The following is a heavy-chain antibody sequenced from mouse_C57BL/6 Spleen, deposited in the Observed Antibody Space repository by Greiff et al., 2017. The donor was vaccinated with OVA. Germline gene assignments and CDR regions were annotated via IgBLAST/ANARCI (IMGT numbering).Heavy chain of an antibody. V-gene: IGHV5-4*03. CDR1: GFTFSSYA. CDR3: ARGGGITTVVATNWYFDV. D-gene: IGHD1-1*01. Sequence: EVKLVESGGGLVKPGGSLKLSCAASGFTFSSYAMSWVRQTPEKRLEWVATISDGGSYTYYPDNVKGRFTISRDNAKNNLYLQMSHLKSEDTAMYYCARGGGITTVVATNWYFDVWGTGTTVTVSS. J-gene: IGHJ1*03. CDR2: ISDGGSYT.